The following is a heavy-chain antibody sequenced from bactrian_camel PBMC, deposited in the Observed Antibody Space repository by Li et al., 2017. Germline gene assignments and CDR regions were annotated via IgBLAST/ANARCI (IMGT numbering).Heavy chain of an antibody. CDR2: IATGSGNT. D-gene: IGHD1*01. CDR3: TVGSKWTLSLAYGPVCL. Sequence: HVQLVESGGGSVQTGGTLRISCTASGDTYCMAWCRQAPGKEREGVARIATGSGNTYYADSVKGRFTISGDAAKLMVYLQMNSLKPEDTATYYCTVGSKWTLSLAYGPVCLLGPRDPGHRL. CDR1: GDTYC. V-gene: IGHV3S54*01. J-gene: IGHJ4*01.